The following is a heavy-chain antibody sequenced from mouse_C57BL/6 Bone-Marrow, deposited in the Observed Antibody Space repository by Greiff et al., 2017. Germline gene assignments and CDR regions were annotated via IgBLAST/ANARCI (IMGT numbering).Heavy chain of an antibody. CDR3: TRVWLDY. CDR2: IDPENGDT. J-gene: IGHJ4*01. CDR1: GFHIKDDY. D-gene: IGHD2-10*02. V-gene: IGHV14-4*01. Sequence: VQLKQSGAELVRPGASVKLSCTASGFHIKDDYMHWVKQRPEQGLEWIGWIDPENGDTEYASKFQGKATITADTSSNTAYLQLSSLTSEDTAVYYCTRVWLDYWGQGTSVTVSS.